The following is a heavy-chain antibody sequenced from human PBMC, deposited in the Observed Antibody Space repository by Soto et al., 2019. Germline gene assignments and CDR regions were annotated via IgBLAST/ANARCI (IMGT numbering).Heavy chain of an antibody. J-gene: IGHJ4*02. CDR1: GGTFSSFINYP. D-gene: IGHD2-21*01. CDR2: IVPNVGTV. Sequence: FSVKVSCKSSGGTFSSFINYPINWVRQAPGQGLEWMGGIVPNVGTVNYAQKFRGKVTITADKSTGTAYMELSSLRSEDTAPYKSARRDTSDFLRDFDNWGQG. V-gene: IGHV1-69*06. CDR3: ARRDTSDFLRDFDN.